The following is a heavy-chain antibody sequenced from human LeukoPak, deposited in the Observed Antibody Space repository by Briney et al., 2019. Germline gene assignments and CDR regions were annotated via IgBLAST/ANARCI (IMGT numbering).Heavy chain of an antibody. CDR1: GFTFSKNA. Sequence: GGSLRLSCAASGFTFSKNAMNWVRQAPGKGLEWVSGISGSSGSTYYADSVKGRFTIARDDSKNTLFLQMDSLRAEDTAVYYCAKGRGGSCYSDLDYWGQGTLVTVSS. CDR3: AKGRGGSCYSDLDY. CDR2: ISGSSGST. D-gene: IGHD2-15*01. V-gene: IGHV3-23*01. J-gene: IGHJ4*02.